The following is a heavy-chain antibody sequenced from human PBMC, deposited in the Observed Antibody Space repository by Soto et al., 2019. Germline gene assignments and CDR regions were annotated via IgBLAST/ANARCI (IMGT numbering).Heavy chain of an antibody. D-gene: IGHD5-12*01. CDR1: GFTFSSYG. J-gene: IGHJ5*02. V-gene: IGHV3-30*18. CDR2: ISYDGSNK. Sequence: GGSLRLSCAASGFTFSSYGMHWVRQAPGKGLEWVAVISYDGSNKYYADSVKGRFTISRDNSKNTLYLQMNSLRAEDTAVYYCAKEWLRVPGNWFDPWGQGTLVTVSS. CDR3: AKEWLRVPGNWFDP.